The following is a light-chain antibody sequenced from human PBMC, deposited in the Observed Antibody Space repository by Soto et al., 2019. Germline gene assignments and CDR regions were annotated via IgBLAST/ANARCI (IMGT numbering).Light chain of an antibody. J-gene: IGKJ1*01. CDR3: QQYAGSPRT. V-gene: IGKV3-20*01. CDR2: GAS. Sequence: SVLTQSPGTLSLSPGERATLSCRASQSVSSSYLAWYQQKPGQAPRLLIYGASRRATGIPDRFTGSGSGTDFTLTINRVEPEDFAVYFCQQYAGSPRTFGQGTKVDIK. CDR1: QSVSSSY.